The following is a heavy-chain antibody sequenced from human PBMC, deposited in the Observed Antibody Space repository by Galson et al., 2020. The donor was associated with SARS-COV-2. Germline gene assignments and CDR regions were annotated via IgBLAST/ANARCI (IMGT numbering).Heavy chain of an antibody. CDR3: ARARTYSSTWSGWYFDL. D-gene: IGHD6-13*01. CDR1: GGSISSDGYY. CDR2: IYYTGST. Sequence: TLSLTCGVSGGSISSDGYYWTWIRQHPGKGLEWIGYIYYTGSTYYNPSLKSRVSISIDTSKNQFSLRLSSVTAADTALYYCARARTYSSTWSGWYFDLWGRGTLVTVSS. V-gene: IGHV4-31*11. J-gene: IGHJ2*01.